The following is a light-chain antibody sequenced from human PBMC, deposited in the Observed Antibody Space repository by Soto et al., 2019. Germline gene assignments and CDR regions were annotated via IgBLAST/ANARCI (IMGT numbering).Light chain of an antibody. CDR1: QDISNY. Sequence: DIQMTQSPSSLPASVGDRVTITCQSSQDISNYLTWYQQKPGKAPKLLIYDASNLETGVPSRFSGSGSGTHFTFTISSLQPEDIATYYCQQYDNLPITFGQGTRLEIK. J-gene: IGKJ5*01. CDR3: QQYDNLPIT. V-gene: IGKV1-33*01. CDR2: DAS.